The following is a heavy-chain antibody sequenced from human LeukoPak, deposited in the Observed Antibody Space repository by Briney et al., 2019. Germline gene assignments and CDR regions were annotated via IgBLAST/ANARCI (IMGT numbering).Heavy chain of an antibody. V-gene: IGHV1-2*02. D-gene: IGHD3-10*01. Sequence: GASVKVSCKASGYTFTSYGISWVRQAPGQGLEWMGWINPNSGGTNYAQKFQGRVTMTRDTSISTAYMELSRLRSDDTAVYYCARVIRRVTMVRGVIGNPFDYWGQGTLVTVSS. CDR1: GYTFTSYG. CDR3: ARVIRRVTMVRGVIGNPFDY. J-gene: IGHJ4*02. CDR2: INPNSGGT.